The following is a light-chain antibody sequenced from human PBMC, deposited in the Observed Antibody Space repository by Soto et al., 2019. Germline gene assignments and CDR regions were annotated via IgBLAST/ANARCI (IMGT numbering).Light chain of an antibody. V-gene: IGKV1-8*01. CDR1: QGISSY. J-gene: IGKJ5*01. Sequence: AIRMTQSPSSLSASTGDRVTITCRASQGISSYLAWYQQKPGKAPKLLIYAASTLQSGVPSRFSGSGSGTDFTLTISCLQSEDFATDYCQPYYSYPPITFGNGTRLESK. CDR3: QPYYSYPPIT. CDR2: AAS.